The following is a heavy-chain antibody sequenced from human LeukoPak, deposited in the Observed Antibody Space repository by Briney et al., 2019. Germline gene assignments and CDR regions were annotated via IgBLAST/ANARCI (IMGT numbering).Heavy chain of an antibody. V-gene: IGHV3-53*01. CDR3: ARDIDGLGFFDY. CDR2: IYSGGST. Sequence: AGGSLRLSCAASGFTVSSNYMSWVRQAPGKGLEWVSVIYSGGSTYYADSVKGRFTISRDNSKNTLYLQMNSLRAEDTAVYYCARDIDGLGFFDYWGQGTLVTVSS. CDR1: GFTVSSNY. J-gene: IGHJ4*02. D-gene: IGHD5-24*01.